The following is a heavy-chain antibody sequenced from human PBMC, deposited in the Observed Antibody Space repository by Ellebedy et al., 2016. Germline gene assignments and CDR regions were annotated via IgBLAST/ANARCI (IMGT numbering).Heavy chain of an antibody. Sequence: GESLKISCAASGFTFSGYAMAWVRQAPGKGLEWVSGITATGSTIYYADSVKGRSTMSRDNSKNTVYLQINSLRAEDTAVYYCAKSYCSGGTCPLGAPIDYWGQGTLVTVSS. CDR3: AKSYCSGGTCPLGAPIDY. V-gene: IGHV3-23*01. CDR1: GFTFSGYA. D-gene: IGHD2-15*01. J-gene: IGHJ4*02. CDR2: ITATGSTI.